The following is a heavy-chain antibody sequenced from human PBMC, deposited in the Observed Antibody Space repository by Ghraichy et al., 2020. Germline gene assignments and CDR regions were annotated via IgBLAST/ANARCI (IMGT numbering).Heavy chain of an antibody. V-gene: IGHV4-59*08. D-gene: IGHD3-16*01. Sequence: SETLSLTCIVSSGSMSPHYWSWIRQSPQKGLEWIGYIHFTGFTTYNSPLKSRVTMSLDTSKKQFSLKLRSVTAADTAVYYCARHLGASFDSWGQGTLVTVSS. CDR1: SGSMSPHY. CDR3: ARHLGASFDS. CDR2: IHFTGFT. J-gene: IGHJ5*01.